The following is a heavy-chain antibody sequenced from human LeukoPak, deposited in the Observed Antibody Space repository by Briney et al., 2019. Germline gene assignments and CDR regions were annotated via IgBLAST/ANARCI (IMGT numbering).Heavy chain of an antibody. D-gene: IGHD6-13*01. CDR3: ARGFAAGSLRFDP. Sequence: SVKVSCKASGGTFSSYTISGVRQAPGQGLEWMGRIIPILGIANYAQKFQGRVTITADKSTSTAYMELSSLRSEDTAVYYCARGFAAGSLRFDPWGQGTLVTVSS. V-gene: IGHV1-69*02. J-gene: IGHJ5*02. CDR1: GGTFSSYT. CDR2: IIPILGIA.